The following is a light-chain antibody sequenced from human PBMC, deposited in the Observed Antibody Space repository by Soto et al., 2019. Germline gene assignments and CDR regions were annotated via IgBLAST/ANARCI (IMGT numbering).Light chain of an antibody. CDR3: QHYGSALFT. CDR2: GAS. CDR1: QSFSSSY. Sequence: EIVLTQSPGTLSLSPGERATLSCRASQSFSSSYLAWYQQKPGQAPRLLIYGASSRATGIPDMFSGSGSETDFTLTISSLEPEDFAVYYCQHYGSALFTFGPGTKVDVK. J-gene: IGKJ3*01. V-gene: IGKV3-20*01.